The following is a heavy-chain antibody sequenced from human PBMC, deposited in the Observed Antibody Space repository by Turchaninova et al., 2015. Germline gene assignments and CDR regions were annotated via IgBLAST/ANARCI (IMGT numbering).Heavy chain of an antibody. V-gene: IGHV1-18*04. D-gene: IGHD6-13*01. CDR2: MSASTGNP. J-gene: IGHJ5*02. CDR1: GYTFTIYG. Sequence: QVQLVQSGAEVKKPGDSVKVSCKASGYTFTIYGISCVLQAPGQGLDWMGWMSASTGNPIYAHTLHGRVHIPTGESPTTGTADIERRGLKADDTAVYYCARGPRVWYLNWFDPWGQGTLVTVSS. CDR3: ARGPRVWYLNWFDP.